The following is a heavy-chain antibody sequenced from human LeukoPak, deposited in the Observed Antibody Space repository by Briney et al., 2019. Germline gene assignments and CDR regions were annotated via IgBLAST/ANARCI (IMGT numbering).Heavy chain of an antibody. CDR1: GFTFDDYA. J-gene: IGHJ3*02. V-gene: IGHV3-9*01. CDR2: ISWNSGSI. CDR3: AKDIGIMIVAFDI. Sequence: PGGSLRLSCAASGFTFDDYAMHWVRQAPGKGLEWVSGISWNSGSIGYADSVKGRFTISRDNSKNTLYLQMNSLRAEDTAVYYCAKDIGIMIVAFDIWGQGTMVTVSS. D-gene: IGHD3-22*01.